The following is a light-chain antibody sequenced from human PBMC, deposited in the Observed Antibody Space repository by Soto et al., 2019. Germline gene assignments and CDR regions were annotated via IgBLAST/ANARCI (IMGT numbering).Light chain of an antibody. CDR3: CSYAGTYTDV. J-gene: IGLJ1*01. CDR1: SSDVGGYNY. V-gene: IGLV2-11*01. Sequence: QSVLTQPRSVSGCPGQSVTISCTGTSSDVGGYNYVSWYQQHPGKAPKLMIYDVSKRPSGVPDRFSGSKSGNTASLTISGVQAEDEADYYCCSYAGTYTDVFGTGTKVTVL. CDR2: DVS.